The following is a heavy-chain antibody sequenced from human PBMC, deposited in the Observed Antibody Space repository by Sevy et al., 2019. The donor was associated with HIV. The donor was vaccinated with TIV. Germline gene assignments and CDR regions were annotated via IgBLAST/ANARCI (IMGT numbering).Heavy chain of an antibody. CDR3: ARDCLGSWNPMQRTDYYGMDV. CDR1: GDSVSSNSAA. Sequence: SQTLSLTCAISGDSVSSNSAAWNWIRQSPSSGLEWLGRTYYRSKWYNDYAVSVKSRITIIPERSKNQFSRQLNPVTPDETAVYYYARDCLGSWNPMQRTDYYGMDVWGQGTTVTASS. D-gene: IGHD3-16*01. CDR2: TYYRSKWYN. J-gene: IGHJ6*02. V-gene: IGHV6-1*01.